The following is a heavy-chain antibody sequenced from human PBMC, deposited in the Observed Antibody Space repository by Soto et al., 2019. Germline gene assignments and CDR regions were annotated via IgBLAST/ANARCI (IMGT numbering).Heavy chain of an antibody. V-gene: IGHV4-31*03. Sequence: SETLSLTCTVSGGSISSGGYYWSWIRQHPGKGLEWIGYIYYSGSTYYNPSLKSRVTISVDTSKNQFSLKLSSVTAADTAVYYCARDYGSGSYYRYYYYGMDVWGQGTTVTVSS. CDR3: ARDYGSGSYYRYYYYGMDV. J-gene: IGHJ6*02. CDR1: GGSISSGGYY. D-gene: IGHD3-10*01. CDR2: IYYSGST.